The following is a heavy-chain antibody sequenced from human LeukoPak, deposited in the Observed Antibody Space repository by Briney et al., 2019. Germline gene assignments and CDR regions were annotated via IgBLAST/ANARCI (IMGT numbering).Heavy chain of an antibody. J-gene: IGHJ4*02. CDR1: GFTFDDYA. CDR3: ARDGDSSGHYSFFDY. CDR2: ISWNSGSI. D-gene: IGHD3-22*01. V-gene: IGHV3-9*01. Sequence: GRSLRLSCAASGFTFDDYAMHWVRQAPGKGLEWVSGISWNSGSIGYADSVKGRFTISRDNAKNSLYLQMNSLRAEDTAVYYCARDGDSSGHYSFFDYWGQGTLVTVSS.